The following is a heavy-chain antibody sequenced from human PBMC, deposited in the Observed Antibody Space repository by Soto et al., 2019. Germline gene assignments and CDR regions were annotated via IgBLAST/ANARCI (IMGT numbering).Heavy chain of an antibody. J-gene: IGHJ4*02. D-gene: IGHD3-22*01. Sequence: PSETLSLTCAFSGGSISSGGYSWSWIRQPPGKGLEWIGYIYHSGSTYYNPSLKSRVTIPVDRSKNQFSLKLSSVTAADTAVYYCARGAPVVNDYWGQGTLVTVSS. CDR1: GGSISSGGYS. V-gene: IGHV4-30-2*01. CDR3: ARGAPVVNDY. CDR2: IYHSGST.